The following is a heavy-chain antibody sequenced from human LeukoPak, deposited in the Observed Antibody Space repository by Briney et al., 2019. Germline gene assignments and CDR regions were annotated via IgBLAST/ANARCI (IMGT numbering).Heavy chain of an antibody. V-gene: IGHV3-9*01. J-gene: IGHJ4*02. CDR1: GFMFGDYA. Sequence: GGSLRLSCAASGFMFGDYAMHWARQAPGKGLEWVAGIHYNSGHSGYADSVKGRFTISRDNAKNSLYLQMNSLRAEDTAVYYCAREGLLTTVTTPMGTWWGQGTLVTVSS. CDR3: AREGLLTTVTTPMGTW. CDR2: IHYNSGHS. D-gene: IGHD4-17*01.